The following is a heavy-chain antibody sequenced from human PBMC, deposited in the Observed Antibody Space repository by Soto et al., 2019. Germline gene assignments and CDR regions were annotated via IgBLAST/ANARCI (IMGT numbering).Heavy chain of an antibody. J-gene: IGHJ4*02. Sequence: QVQLVQSGAEVKNPGTSVKVSCKTSVYTFTSAGISWVRQAPGQGLEWMGWISAYNGNTKYAQKVQGRVTITTDTSTTTASMELRSLTSDDTAVYYCARDLDGSGSYYTDYWGQGTLVTVAA. V-gene: IGHV1-18*01. CDR3: ARDLDGSGSYYTDY. D-gene: IGHD3-10*01. CDR2: ISAYNGNT. CDR1: VYTFTSAG.